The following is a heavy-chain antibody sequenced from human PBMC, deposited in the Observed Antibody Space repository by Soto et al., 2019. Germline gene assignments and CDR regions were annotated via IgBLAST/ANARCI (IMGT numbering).Heavy chain of an antibody. V-gene: IGHV3-30-3*01. D-gene: IGHD4-17*01. CDR2: ISYDGSNK. J-gene: IGHJ6*02. Sequence: GGSLRLSCAASGFTFSNFAMHWVRQAPGKGLEWLAVISYDGSNKEYADSVKGRFTISRDNSKNTLNLQMNSLRAEDTAVYYCARDRGMTTVNNYYYYGMDVWGQGTTVTVS. CDR3: ARDRGMTTVNNYYYYGMDV. CDR1: GFTFSNFA.